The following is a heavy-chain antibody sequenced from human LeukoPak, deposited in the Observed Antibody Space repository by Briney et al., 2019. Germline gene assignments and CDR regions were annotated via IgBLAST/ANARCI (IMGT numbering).Heavy chain of an antibody. CDR1: GYSISSGYY. CDR3: ARGDTQSKYRQFDS. D-gene: IGHD1-26*01. CDR2: IYHSGST. Sequence: SETLSLTCTVSGYSISSGYYWGWIRQPPGKGLEWIGSIYHSGSTYYNPSLKSRVTISVDTSKNQFSLKLSSVTAADTAVYYCARGDTQSKYRQFDSWGQGSLVIVSS. J-gene: IGHJ4*02. V-gene: IGHV4-38-2*02.